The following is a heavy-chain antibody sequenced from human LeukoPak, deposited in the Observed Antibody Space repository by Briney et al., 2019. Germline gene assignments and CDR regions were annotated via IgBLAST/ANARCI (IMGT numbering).Heavy chain of an antibody. D-gene: IGHD3-10*02. V-gene: IGHV3-48*03. CDR1: GFTFSSYE. J-gene: IGHJ6*04. CDR2: ISSSGGTI. CDR3: AELGITMIGGV. Sequence: GGSLRLSCAASGFTFSSYEMNWGRQALGEGVGWVSYISSSGGTIYYADSVKGRVTISRDNANNSLYLQMNRLSAEDTAVYYCAELGITMIGGVWGKGTTLTISS.